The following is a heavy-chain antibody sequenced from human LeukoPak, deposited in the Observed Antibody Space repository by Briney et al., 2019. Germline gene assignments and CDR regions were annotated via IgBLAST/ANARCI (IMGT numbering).Heavy chain of an antibody. CDR2: IRSKAYGGTT. CDR1: GFTFDDYA. D-gene: IGHD3-10*01. V-gene: IGHV3-49*04. CDR3: TRDRGGAAGELFDY. J-gene: IGHJ4*02. Sequence: GGSLRLSCTASGFTFDDYAMSWVRQAPGKGLEWVGFIRSKAYGGTTEYAASVKGRFTISRDDSKSIAYLQMNSLKTEDTAVYYCTRDRGGAAGELFDYWGQGTLVTVSS.